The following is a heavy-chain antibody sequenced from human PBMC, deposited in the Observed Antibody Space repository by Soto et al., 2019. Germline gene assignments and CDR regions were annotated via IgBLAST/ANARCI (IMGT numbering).Heavy chain of an antibody. CDR3: ARDTMYYGSGSYYNSYYYYGKDV. J-gene: IGHJ6*02. V-gene: IGHV3-33*01. CDR2: IWYDGSNK. D-gene: IGHD3-10*01. Sequence: GGSLRLSCAASGFTFSSYGMHWDRQAPGKGLEWVAVIWYDGSNKYYADSVKGRFTISRDNSKNTLYLQMNSLRAEDTAVYYCARDTMYYGSGSYYNSYYYYGKDVWGQGTTVTVSS. CDR1: GFTFSSYG.